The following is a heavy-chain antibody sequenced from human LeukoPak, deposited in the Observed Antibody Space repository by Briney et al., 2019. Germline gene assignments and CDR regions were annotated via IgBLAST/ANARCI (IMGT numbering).Heavy chain of an antibody. Sequence: ASVNVSCTVSGYTLTELSMHWVRQAPGQGLEWMGIINPSGGSTSYAQKFQGRVTMTRDTSTSTVYMELSSLRSEDTAVYYCARDPGRRTHVDTAMPTFDYWGQGTLVTVSS. CDR3: ARDPGRRTHVDTAMPTFDY. D-gene: IGHD5-18*01. CDR2: INPSGGST. CDR1: GYTLTELS. V-gene: IGHV1-46*01. J-gene: IGHJ4*02.